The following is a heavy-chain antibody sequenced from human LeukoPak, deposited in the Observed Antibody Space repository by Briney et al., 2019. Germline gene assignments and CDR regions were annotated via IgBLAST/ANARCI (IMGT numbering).Heavy chain of an antibody. CDR2: IKSKTDGGTT. D-gene: IGHD2-2*01. V-gene: IGHV3-15*01. Sequence: GGSLRLSCAASGFTFSNAWMSWVRQAPGKGLEWVGRIKSKTDGGTTDYAAPVKGRFTISRDDSKNTLYLQMNSLKTEDTAVYYCTTDLLIVVVPAANGRGDYWGQGTLVTVSS. J-gene: IGHJ4*02. CDR3: TTDLLIVVVPAANGRGDY. CDR1: GFTFSNAW.